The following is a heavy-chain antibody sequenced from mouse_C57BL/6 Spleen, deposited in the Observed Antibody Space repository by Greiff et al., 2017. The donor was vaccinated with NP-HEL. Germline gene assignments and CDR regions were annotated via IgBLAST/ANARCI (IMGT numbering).Heavy chain of an antibody. D-gene: IGHD1-1*01. CDR3: TTSGSSSYFDY. CDR1: GFNIKDYY. J-gene: IGHJ2*01. V-gene: IGHV14-1*01. CDR2: IDPEDCDT. Sequence: EVQVVESGAELVRPGASVKLSCTASGFNIKDYYMHWVKQRPEQGLEWIGRIDPEDCDTEYAPKFQGKATITADTSSNTAYRQLSSLTSEDTAVYYCTTSGSSSYFDYWGQGTTLTVSS.